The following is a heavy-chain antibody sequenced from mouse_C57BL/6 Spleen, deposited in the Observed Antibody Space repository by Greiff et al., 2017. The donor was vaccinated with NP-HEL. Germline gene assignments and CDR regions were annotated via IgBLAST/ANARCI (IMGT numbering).Heavy chain of an antibody. CDR2: ISSGGSYT. Sequence: EVQRVESGGDLVKPGGSLKLSCAASGFTFSSYGMSWVRQTPDKRLEWVATISSGGSYTYYPDRVKGRFTISRDNAKNTLYLQMSSLKSEDTAMYYCARRGSNADAMDYWGQGTSVTVSS. D-gene: IGHD2-5*01. CDR3: ARRGSNADAMDY. V-gene: IGHV5-6*01. J-gene: IGHJ4*01. CDR1: GFTFSSYG.